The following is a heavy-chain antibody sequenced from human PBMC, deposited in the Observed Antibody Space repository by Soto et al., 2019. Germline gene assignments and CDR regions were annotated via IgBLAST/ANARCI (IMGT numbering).Heavy chain of an antibody. CDR2: IIPIFGTA. CDR1: GGTFSSYA. Sequence: QVQLVQSGAEVKKPGSSVKVSCKASGGTFSSYAISWVRQAPGQGLEWMGGIIPIFGTANYAQKFQGRVTITADESTSTAYMELSGLRSEDTAVYYCARVERGQWLVPERNWFDPWGQGTLVTVSS. D-gene: IGHD6-19*01. V-gene: IGHV1-69*01. J-gene: IGHJ5*02. CDR3: ARVERGQWLVPERNWFDP.